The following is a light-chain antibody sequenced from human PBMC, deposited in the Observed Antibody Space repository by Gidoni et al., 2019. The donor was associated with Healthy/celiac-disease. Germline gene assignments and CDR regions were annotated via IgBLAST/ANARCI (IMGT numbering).Light chain of an antibody. V-gene: IGKV3-20*01. CDR3: QQYGSSPTWT. CDR1: QSVSSSY. Sequence: EIVFTLSPGTLSLSPGERATLSWRASQSVSSSYLAWYQQKPGQAPRLLIYGASSRATGVPDRFSGSGSGTDFTLTISRLEPEDFAVYYCQQYGSSPTWTFGQGTKVEIK. J-gene: IGKJ1*01. CDR2: GAS.